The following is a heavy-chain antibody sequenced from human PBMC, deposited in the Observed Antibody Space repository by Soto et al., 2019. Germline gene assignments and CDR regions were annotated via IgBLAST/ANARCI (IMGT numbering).Heavy chain of an antibody. Sequence: GGSLRLSCAASGFTFSSYAMSWVRQAPGKGLEWVSGVSGSGANIYYADSVKGRFTISRDSSKNTLYLQMNSLSAEDTAVYYCAIASSSNWRYYFVYWGQGTLVTVVS. CDR2: VSGSGANI. CDR1: GFTFSSYA. CDR3: AIASSSNWRYYFVY. J-gene: IGHJ4*02. V-gene: IGHV3-23*01. D-gene: IGHD6-13*01.